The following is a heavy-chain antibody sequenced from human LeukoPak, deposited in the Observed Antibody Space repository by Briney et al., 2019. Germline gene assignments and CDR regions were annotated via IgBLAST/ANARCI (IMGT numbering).Heavy chain of an antibody. CDR3: AESPMTRVTTGGFDF. V-gene: IGHV3-23*01. Sequence: PGGSLRLSCAASGFTFNSYAMSWVRQAPGKGLEWVSSISSSGGSTYYVDSVKGRLTISRDNSKNTLYLQMNSLRAEGTAVYYCAESPMTRVTTGGFDFWGQGTLVTVSS. CDR2: ISSSGGST. J-gene: IGHJ4*02. CDR1: GFTFNSYA. D-gene: IGHD4-17*01.